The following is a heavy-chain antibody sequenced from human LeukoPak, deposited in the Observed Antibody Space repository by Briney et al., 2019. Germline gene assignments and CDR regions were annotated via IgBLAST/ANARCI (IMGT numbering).Heavy chain of an antibody. Sequence: ASVKVSYKASGYTFTSYGISWVRQASGQGLEWMGWISAYNGNTNYAQKLRGRVTMTTDTSTSTAYMELRSLRSDDTAVYYCARVPLPAAISLGSYDYWGQGTLVTVSS. CDR3: ARVPLPAAISLGSYDY. CDR1: GYTFTSYG. CDR2: ISAYNGNT. D-gene: IGHD2-2*01. V-gene: IGHV1-18*01. J-gene: IGHJ4*02.